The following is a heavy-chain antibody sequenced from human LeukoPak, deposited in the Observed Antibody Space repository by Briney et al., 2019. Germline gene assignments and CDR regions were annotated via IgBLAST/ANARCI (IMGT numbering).Heavy chain of an antibody. CDR2: IYSGGST. D-gene: IGHD6-13*01. J-gene: IGHJ4*02. V-gene: IGHV3-53*01. Sequence: GGSLRLSCAASGFIVSNSYMSWVRQAPGKGLEWVSVIYSGGSTFYADSVRGRFSISRDTSKNTVSLQMNSLRAEDTAVYYCARGSGTQLVPHSDFWGQGTLVTVSS. CDR1: GFIVSNSY. CDR3: ARGSGTQLVPHSDF.